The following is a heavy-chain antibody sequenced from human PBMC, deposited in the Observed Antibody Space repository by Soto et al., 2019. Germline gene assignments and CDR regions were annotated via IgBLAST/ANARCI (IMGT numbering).Heavy chain of an antibody. CDR2: INPSGGST. CDR1: GYTFISYY. D-gene: IGHD6-19*01. CDR3: ARESRSRDGSGWYNAGFDI. V-gene: IGHV1-46*01. Sequence: QVQLVQSGAEVKKPGASVKVSCKASGYTFISYYMHWVRQAPGQGLEWMGIINPSGGSTSYAQKFQGRVTMTRDTSTSTVYMELSSLRSEDTAVYYCARESRSRDGSGWYNAGFDIWGQGTMVTVSS. J-gene: IGHJ3*02.